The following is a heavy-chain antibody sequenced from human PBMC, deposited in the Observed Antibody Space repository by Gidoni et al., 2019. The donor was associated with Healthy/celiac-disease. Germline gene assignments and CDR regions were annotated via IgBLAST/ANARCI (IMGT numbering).Heavy chain of an antibody. J-gene: IGHJ5*02. CDR2: INPSGGST. D-gene: IGHD2-2*01. Sequence: QVQLVQSGAEVKKPGASVKVSCKASGYTFTSYYMHWVRQAPGQGLEWMGIINPSGGSTSYEQKFQGRVTMTRDTSTSTVYMELSSLRSEDTAVYYCARGADIVVVPAAQPSNWFDPWGQGTLVTVSS. V-gene: IGHV1-46*01. CDR3: ARGADIVVVPAAQPSNWFDP. CDR1: GYTFTSYY.